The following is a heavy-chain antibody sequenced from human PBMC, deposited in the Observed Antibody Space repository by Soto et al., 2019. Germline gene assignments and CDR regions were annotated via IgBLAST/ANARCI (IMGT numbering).Heavy chain of an antibody. Sequence: ASVKVSCKASGYTFTSYGISWVAQAPGQGLELMGWISAYNGNTNYAQKLQGRVTMTTDTSRSTAYMGLRSLRSDDTAVYYCARVGNYYDSIWLEPWGQGTMVTVSS. V-gene: IGHV1-18*04. J-gene: IGHJ5*02. CDR3: ARVGNYYDSIWLEP. CDR1: GYTFTSYG. CDR2: ISAYNGNT. D-gene: IGHD3-22*01.